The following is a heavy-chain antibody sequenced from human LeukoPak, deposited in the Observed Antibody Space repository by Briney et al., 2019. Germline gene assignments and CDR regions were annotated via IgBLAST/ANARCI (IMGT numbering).Heavy chain of an antibody. J-gene: IGHJ4*02. CDR1: GFTFSSHS. CDR3: ARGHGGNSDYFDY. CDR2: ISSSSSTV. Sequence: GGSLRLSCAASGFTFSSHSMNWVRQAPGKGLEWVSYISSSSSTVYYADSVKGRFTISRDNAKNSLYLQMNSLRAEDTAVYYCARGHGGNSDYFDYWGQGTLVTVSS. V-gene: IGHV3-48*01. D-gene: IGHD4-23*01.